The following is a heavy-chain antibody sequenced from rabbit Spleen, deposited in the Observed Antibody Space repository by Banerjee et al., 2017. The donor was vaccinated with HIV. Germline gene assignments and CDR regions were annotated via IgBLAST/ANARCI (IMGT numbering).Heavy chain of an antibody. CDR2: IYAGSSGRV. CDR1: GFSFSSSNY. CDR3: ARGTYNSYQL. V-gene: IGHV1S45*01. Sequence: QEQLVESGGGLVKPEGSLTLTCTASGFSFSSSNYLCWVRQAPGKGLEWIGCIYAGSSGRVYYATWAKGRFTISKTSSTTVDLQMTSLTAADTATYFCARGTYNSYQLWGPGTLVTVS. J-gene: IGHJ4*01. D-gene: IGHD6-1*01.